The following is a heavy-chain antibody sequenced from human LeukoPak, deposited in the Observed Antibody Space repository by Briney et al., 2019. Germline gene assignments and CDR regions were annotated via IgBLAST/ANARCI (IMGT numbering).Heavy chain of an antibody. CDR3: ARERRDIVVVPAAMVDY. D-gene: IGHD2-2*01. Sequence: PSETLSLTCAVYGGSFSGYYWSWIRQPPGKGLEWIGEINHSGSTNYNPSLKSRVTISVDTSKNQFPLKLSSVTAADTAVYYCARERRDIVVVPAAMVDYWGQGTLVTVSS. CDR2: INHSGST. V-gene: IGHV4-34*01. J-gene: IGHJ4*02. CDR1: GGSFSGYY.